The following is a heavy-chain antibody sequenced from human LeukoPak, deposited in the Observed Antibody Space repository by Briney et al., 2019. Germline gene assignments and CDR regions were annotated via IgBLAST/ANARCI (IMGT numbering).Heavy chain of an antibody. CDR1: GFTFSNYA. CDR3: AKDQHFQDDAFDI. CDR2: ISGSGRST. D-gene: IGHD2/OR15-2a*01. J-gene: IGHJ3*02. Sequence: GGSLRLSCAASGFTFSNYAMTWVRQAPGKGLEWVSTISGSGRSTYYADSVKGRFTISRDNSKNTLYVQMNSLRAEDTAIYCCAKDQHFQDDAFDIWGQGTMVTVSS. V-gene: IGHV3-23*01.